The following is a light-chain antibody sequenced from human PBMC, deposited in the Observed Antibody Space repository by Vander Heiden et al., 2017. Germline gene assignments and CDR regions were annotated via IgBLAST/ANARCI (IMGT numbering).Light chain of an antibody. J-gene: IGLJ1*01. CDR3: SSYAGSNTYV. CDR2: EVS. CDR1: SSDVGTYNY. V-gene: IGLV2-8*01. Sequence: QSALTQPPSASGSPGPSITISCTGASSDVGTYNYVSWYQQHPGKALKLMIYEVSKRPSGVPDRFSGSKSGNTASLTVSGLQPEDEADYYCSSYAGSNTYVFGTGTKVTVL.